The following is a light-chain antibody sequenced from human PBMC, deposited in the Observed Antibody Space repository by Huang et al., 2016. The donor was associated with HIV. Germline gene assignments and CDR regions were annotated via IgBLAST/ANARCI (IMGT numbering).Light chain of an antibody. CDR2: WAS. V-gene: IGKV4-1*01. CDR1: QRVLYSSNNKNY. J-gene: IGKJ4*01. Sequence: DIVMTQSPDSLTVSLGERATINCKSRQRVLYSSNNKNYLAWYQQKPGQPPKLLIYWASTRDSGVPDRFSGSGSETDFTLTISSLQAEDVAVYYCQQYYSSPLTFGGGTKVEIK. CDR3: QQYYSSPLT.